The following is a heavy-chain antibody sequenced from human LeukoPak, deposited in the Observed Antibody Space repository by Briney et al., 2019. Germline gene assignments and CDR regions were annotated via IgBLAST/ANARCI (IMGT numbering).Heavy chain of an antibody. CDR2: IYSSSTSI. CDR1: GFTFSRYS. CDR3: ATGRTTGIFDN. V-gene: IGHV3-48*02. D-gene: IGHD4-17*01. Sequence: GGSLRLSCAASGFTFSRYSMNWVRQAPGMGLEWVSYIYSSSTSIYYADSVKGRFTISRDNAKNSLYLQMNRLRDEDTAVYYCATGRTTGIFDNWGQGTLVTVSS. J-gene: IGHJ4*02.